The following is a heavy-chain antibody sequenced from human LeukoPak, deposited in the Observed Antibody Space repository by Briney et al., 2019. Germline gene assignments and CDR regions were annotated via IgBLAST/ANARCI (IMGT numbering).Heavy chain of an antibody. CDR2: ISGSDGST. CDR1: GFTFSSYA. J-gene: IGHJ4*02. Sequence: GGSLRLSCAASGFTFSSYAMNWVRQASGKGLEWVSAISGSDGSTYYADSVKGRFTISRDNSKNTLYLQMNSLRAEDTAVYYCAKSKVVAATMGRFDYWGQGTLVTVSS. V-gene: IGHV3-23*01. CDR3: AKSKVVAATMGRFDY. D-gene: IGHD2-15*01.